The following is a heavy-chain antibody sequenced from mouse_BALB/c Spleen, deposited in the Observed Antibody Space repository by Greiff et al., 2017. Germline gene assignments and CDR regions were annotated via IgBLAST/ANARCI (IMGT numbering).Heavy chain of an antibody. CDR1: GYTFTSYW. V-gene: IGHV1S81*02. CDR3: ARRDGYYWYFDV. J-gene: IGHJ1*01. CDR2: SNPSNGRT. Sequence: VQLQQPGAELVKPGASVKLSCKASGYTFTSYWMHWVKQRPGKGSEGSGESNPSNGRTNYNEKFKSKATLTVDKSSSTAYMQLSSLTSEDPAVYYCARRDGYYWYFDVLGAGTTVTVSS. D-gene: IGHD2-3*01.